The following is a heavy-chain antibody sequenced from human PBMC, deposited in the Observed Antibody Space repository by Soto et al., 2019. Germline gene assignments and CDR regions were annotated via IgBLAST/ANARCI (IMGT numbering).Heavy chain of an antibody. CDR2: SFSTGTT. D-gene: IGHD4-4*01. V-gene: IGHV4-28*01. CDR1: W. CDR3: ASKPNSLYYFDF. Sequence: WRGWIRQPPGKGLEWSGYSFSTGTTSYNPSLKSRVTMSVDTSNNQFSLRLNSVTAVDTAVYYCASKPNSLYYFDFWGQGTLVTVSS. J-gene: IGHJ4*02.